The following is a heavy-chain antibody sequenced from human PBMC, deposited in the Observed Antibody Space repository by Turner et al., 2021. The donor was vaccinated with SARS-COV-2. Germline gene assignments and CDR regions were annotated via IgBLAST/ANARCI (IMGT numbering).Heavy chain of an antibody. CDR1: GGSISSYY. J-gene: IGHJ4*02. V-gene: IGHV4-59*01. CDR2: IYYRGSN. Sequence: QVQLQESGPGLVKPSETLSLTCTVSGGSISSYYWSWIRQPPGKGLEWIGYIYYRGSNNYNPTLKSRVTISIDTSKNQFSLKLSSVTAADTAVYYCARTDGYNYDYWGQGTLVTVSS. D-gene: IGHD5-12*01. CDR3: ARTDGYNYDY.